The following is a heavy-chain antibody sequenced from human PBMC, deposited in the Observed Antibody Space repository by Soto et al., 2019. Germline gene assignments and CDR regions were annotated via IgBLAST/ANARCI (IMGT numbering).Heavy chain of an antibody. CDR3: ARDRRYCSSTSCYYYYYGMDV. J-gene: IGHJ6*02. CDR1: GGSSSSYY. V-gene: IGHV4-59*01. CDR2: IYYSGST. Sequence: PSETLSLTCTVSGGSSSSYYWSWIRQPPGKGLEWIGYIYYSGSTNYNPSLKSRVTISVDTSKNQFSLKLSSVTAADTAVYYCARDRRYCSSTSCYYYYYGMDVWGQGTTVTVS. D-gene: IGHD2-2*01.